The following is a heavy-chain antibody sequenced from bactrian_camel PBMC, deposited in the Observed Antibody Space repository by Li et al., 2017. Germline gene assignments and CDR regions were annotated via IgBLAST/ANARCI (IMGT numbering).Heavy chain of an antibody. V-gene: IGHV3S53*01. J-gene: IGHJ6*01. CDR3: AADVSMAR. CDR2: IDRDGNR. Sequence: QVQLVESGGGSVQAGGSLRLSCAASGNFYNRQCTGWFRQAPGKKREGVASIDRDGNRSYSDAVKGRSTVSKDNAKNTVSLQMNNLKAEDTAIYYCAADVSMARGARGPRSPSP. CDR1: GNFYNRQC.